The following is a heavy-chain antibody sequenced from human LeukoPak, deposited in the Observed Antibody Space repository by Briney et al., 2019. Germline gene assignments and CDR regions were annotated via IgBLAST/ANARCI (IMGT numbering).Heavy chain of an antibody. D-gene: IGHD2-2*01. J-gene: IGHJ6*02. V-gene: IGHV3-7*01. Sequence: PGGSLRLSCAASGFTFSSYWMSWVRQAPGKGLEWVANIKQDGSEKYYVDSVKGRFTISRDNAKNSLYLQMNSLRAEDTAVYYCARVGRCSSTSCYFGSRMRRYYGMDVWGQGTTVTVSS. CDR3: ARVGRCSSTSCYFGSRMRRYYGMDV. CDR2: IKQDGSEK. CDR1: GFTFSSYW.